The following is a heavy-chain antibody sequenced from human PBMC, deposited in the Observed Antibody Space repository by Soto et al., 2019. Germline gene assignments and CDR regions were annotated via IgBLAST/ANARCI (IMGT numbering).Heavy chain of an antibody. J-gene: IGHJ6*02. Sequence: QVQLLESGPGLVKPSETLSLICNVSGASVGSFYWSWIRQSAGKGLEWIGRVYSTGGVVYNPALEGRVTISLDRSNNHFSLEIKSVPAADTAVYFCTRDLSGTGLDVWGRGTTVSVSS. CDR3: TRDLSGTGLDV. CDR1: GASVGSFY. V-gene: IGHV4-4*07. D-gene: IGHD1-26*01. CDR2: VYSTGGV.